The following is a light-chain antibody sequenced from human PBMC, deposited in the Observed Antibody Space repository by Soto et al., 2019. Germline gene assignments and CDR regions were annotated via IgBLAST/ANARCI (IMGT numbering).Light chain of an antibody. CDR1: QSISTE. V-gene: IGKV3-15*01. CDR3: QQGHNWPLT. J-gene: IGKJ2*01. Sequence: EIVMTQSPATLSVSPGERATLSCRASQSISTELAWYQQKPGQPPRLLIYSASTRATGVPARFTGSGSGSEFTLTISGLPSEDFAVHYCQQGHNWPLTFGQGTRLEI. CDR2: SAS.